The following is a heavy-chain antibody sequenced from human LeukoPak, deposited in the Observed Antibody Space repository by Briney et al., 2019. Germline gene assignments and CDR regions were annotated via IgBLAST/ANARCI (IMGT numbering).Heavy chain of an antibody. V-gene: IGHV4-30-2*01. Sequence: SQTLSLTCTVSGGSISSGDYYWSWIRQPPGKGLEWIGYIYHSGSTYYNPSLKSRVTISVDRSKNQFSLKLSSVTAADTAVYYCARHSSGYSKLDYWGQGTLVTVSS. CDR3: ARHSSGYSKLDY. J-gene: IGHJ4*02. D-gene: IGHD3-22*01. CDR2: IYHSGST. CDR1: GGSISSGDYY.